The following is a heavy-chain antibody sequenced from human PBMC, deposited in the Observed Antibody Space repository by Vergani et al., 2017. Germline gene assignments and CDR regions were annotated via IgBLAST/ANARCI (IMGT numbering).Heavy chain of an antibody. V-gene: IGHV4-39*01. CDR2: IYYSGST. D-gene: IGHD2-2*01. Sequence: QLQLQESGPGLVKPSETLSLTCTVSGGSISSSSYYWGWIRQPPGKGLEWIGSIYYSGSTYYNPSLKSRVTISVDTSKNQFALKLSSVTAADTAVYYCARVDCSSTSCHXFGYWGQGTLVTVSS. J-gene: IGHJ4*02. CDR3: ARVDCSSTSCHXFGY. CDR1: GGSISSSSYY.